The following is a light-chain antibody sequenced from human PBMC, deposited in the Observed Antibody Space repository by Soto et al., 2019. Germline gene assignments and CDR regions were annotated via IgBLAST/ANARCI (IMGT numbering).Light chain of an antibody. V-gene: IGLV1-40*01. J-gene: IGLJ1*01. CDR1: SSNIGAGYD. CDR2: GNS. CDR3: QSYDSSRRGV. Sequence: HSVLTQPPSASGAPGQRVTISCTGSSSNIGAGYDVHWYQQLPGTAPKLLIYGNSNRPSGVPDRFSGSKSGTSASLAITGLQAEDEADYYCQSYDSSRRGVFVTGTKVTGL.